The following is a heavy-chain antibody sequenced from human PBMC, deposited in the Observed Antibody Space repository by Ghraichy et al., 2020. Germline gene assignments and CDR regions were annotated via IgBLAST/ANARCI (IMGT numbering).Heavy chain of an antibody. CDR3: AKFPTYYSGANWFDP. CDR1: GFTFSSYA. D-gene: IGHD1-26*01. CDR2: ISGSGGST. Sequence: GGSLRLSCAASGFTFSSYAMRWVRQAPGKGLEWVSAISGSGGSTYYADSVKGRFTISRDNSKNTLYLQMNSLRAEDTAVYYCAKFPTYYSGANWFDPWGQGTLVTVSS. V-gene: IGHV3-23*01. J-gene: IGHJ5*02.